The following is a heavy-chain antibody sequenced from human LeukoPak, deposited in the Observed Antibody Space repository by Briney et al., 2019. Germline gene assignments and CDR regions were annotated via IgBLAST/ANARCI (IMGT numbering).Heavy chain of an antibody. CDR3: AIPYDSSGYYYDEDYFDY. J-gene: IGHJ4*02. CDR2: ISGGGDIT. Sequence: GGSLRLSCAASGFNFANHAMSWVRQTPGKGLEWVSAISGGGDITYYADSVTGRFTISRDNSKNTLYLQMNSLRAEDTAVYYCAIPYDSSGYYYDEDYFDYWGQGTLVTVSS. V-gene: IGHV3-23*01. D-gene: IGHD3-22*01. CDR1: GFNFANHA.